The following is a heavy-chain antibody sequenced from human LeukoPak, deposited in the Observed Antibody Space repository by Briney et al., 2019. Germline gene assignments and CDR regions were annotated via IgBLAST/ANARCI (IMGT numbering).Heavy chain of an antibody. CDR3: AGSIMITFGGVKRGLGRYFDY. CDR1: GYTFTGYY. CDR2: INPNSGGT. J-gene: IGHJ4*02. V-gene: IGHV1-2*02. D-gene: IGHD3-16*01. Sequence: ASVKVSCKASGYTFTGYYMHWVRQAPGQGLEWMGWINPNSGGTNYAQKFQGRVTMTRDTSISTAYMELSRLRSDDTAVYYCAGSIMITFGGVKRGLGRYFDYWGQGTLVTVSS.